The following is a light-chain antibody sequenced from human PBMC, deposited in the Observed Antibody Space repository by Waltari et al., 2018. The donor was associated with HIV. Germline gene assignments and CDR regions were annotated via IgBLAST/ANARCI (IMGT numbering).Light chain of an antibody. CDR3: AAWDDSLSGLVV. CDR2: WNN. V-gene: IGLV1-47*01. CDR1: SANLGSSY. J-gene: IGLJ2*01. Sequence: QSVLTQPPSASGTPGQRVTISCSGSSANLGSSYVYWYQQLPGTAPNLLIYWNNHRPSGVPDRFSGSKSGTSASLAISGLRSEDEADYYCAAWDDSLSGLVVFGGGTKLTVL.